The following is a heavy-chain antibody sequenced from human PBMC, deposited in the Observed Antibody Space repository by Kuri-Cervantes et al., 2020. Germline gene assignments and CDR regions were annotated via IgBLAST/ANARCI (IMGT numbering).Heavy chain of an antibody. Sequence: GESLKISCAASGFTLSSYSMNWVRQAPGKGLEWVSYISSSSSTIYYADSVKGRFTISRDNAKNSLYLQMNSLRAEDTALYYCAKDGYGDYRGGWFDPWGQGTLVTVSS. CDR2: ISSSSSTI. J-gene: IGHJ5*02. V-gene: IGHV3-48*04. CDR1: GFTLSSYS. D-gene: IGHD4-17*01. CDR3: AKDGYGDYRGGWFDP.